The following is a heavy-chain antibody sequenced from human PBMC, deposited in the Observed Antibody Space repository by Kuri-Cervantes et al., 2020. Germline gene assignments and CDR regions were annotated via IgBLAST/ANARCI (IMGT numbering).Heavy chain of an antibody. V-gene: IGHV4-34*01. CDR1: GGSFSGYY. CDR2: INHSGST. D-gene: IGHD2-2*01. J-gene: IGHJ3*02. CDR3: ARVGGCSSTSCYPYDAFDI. Sequence: SETLSLTCAVYGGSFSGYYWSWIRQPPGKGLEWIGEINHSGSTNYNPSLKSRVTISVNTSKNQFSLKLSSVTAADTAVYYCARVGGCSSTSCYPYDAFDIWGQGTMVTVSS.